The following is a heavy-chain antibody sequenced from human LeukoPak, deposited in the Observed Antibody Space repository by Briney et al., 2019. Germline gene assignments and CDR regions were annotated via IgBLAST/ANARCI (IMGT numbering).Heavy chain of an antibody. Sequence: GGSLRLSCAASGFTVSTNYVSWVRQAPGKGLEWVSVIYSSGSTYYADSVKDRFTISRDGSQNVVYLQMNSLRVEDTAMYYCARATWGYQFDSWGQGTLVTVSS. J-gene: IGHJ4*02. V-gene: IGHV3-66*01. CDR3: ARATWGYQFDS. CDR2: IYSSGST. CDR1: GFTVSTNY. D-gene: IGHD5-12*01.